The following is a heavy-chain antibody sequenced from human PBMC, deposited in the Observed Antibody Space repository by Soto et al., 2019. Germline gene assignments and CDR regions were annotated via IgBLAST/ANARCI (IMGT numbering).Heavy chain of an antibody. D-gene: IGHD3-22*01. V-gene: IGHV1-69*13. CDR3: ARDSMIVVVDYYYGMDV. CDR1: GGTFSSYA. Sequence: SVKVSCKASGGTFSSYAISWVRQAPGQGLEWMGGIIPIFGTANYAQKFQGRVTITADESTSTAYMELSSLRSEDTAVYYCARDSMIVVVDYYYGMDVWGQGTTVTVSS. CDR2: IIPIFGTA. J-gene: IGHJ6*02.